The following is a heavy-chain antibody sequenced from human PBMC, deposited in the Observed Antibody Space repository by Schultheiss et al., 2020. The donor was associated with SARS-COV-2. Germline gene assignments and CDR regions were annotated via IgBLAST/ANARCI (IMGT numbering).Heavy chain of an antibody. CDR1: GGSFSGYS. Sequence: SQTLSLTCAVYGGSFSGYSWNWIRQTPGKGLEWIGEVNQSGRTNYNPSLKSRVTISVDGSKNQFSLKVTSVTAADTAVYYCARGYTDISMIVVVITSESDYFDYWGQGTLVTVSS. CDR3: ARGYTDISMIVVVITSESDYFDY. CDR2: VNQSGRT. J-gene: IGHJ4*02. D-gene: IGHD3-22*01. V-gene: IGHV4-34*01.